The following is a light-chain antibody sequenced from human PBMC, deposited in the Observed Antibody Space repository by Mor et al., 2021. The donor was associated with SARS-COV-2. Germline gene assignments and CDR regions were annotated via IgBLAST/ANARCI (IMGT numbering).Light chain of an antibody. Sequence: NRFSGSKSGNTASLRVSGLQAEDEADYYCSSFTSTSATLVVFGGGTKLTVL. V-gene: IGLV2-14*01. J-gene: IGLJ2*01. CDR3: SSFTSTSATLVV.